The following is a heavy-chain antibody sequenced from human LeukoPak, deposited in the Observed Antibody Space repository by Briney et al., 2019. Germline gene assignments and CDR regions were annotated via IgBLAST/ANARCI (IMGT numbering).Heavy chain of an antibody. Sequence: GGSLRLSCAASGFTFSSYGMHWVRQAPGEGLEWVAVISYDGSNKYYADSVKGRFTISRDNSKNTLYLQMNSLRAEDTAVYYCAKADNIAVAGTADYWGQGTLVTVSS. CDR1: GFTFSSYG. J-gene: IGHJ4*02. V-gene: IGHV3-30*18. CDR3: AKADNIAVAGTADY. D-gene: IGHD6-19*01. CDR2: ISYDGSNK.